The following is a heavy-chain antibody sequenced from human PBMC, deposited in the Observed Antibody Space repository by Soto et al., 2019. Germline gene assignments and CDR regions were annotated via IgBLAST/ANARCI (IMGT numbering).Heavy chain of an antibody. V-gene: IGHV3-23*01. J-gene: IGHJ5*02. D-gene: IGHD6-6*01. Sequence: PGGSLRLSCAASGFTFTSYAMSWARQAPGKGLEWVSTISGSGGSTYYADSVKGRFTISRDNSKNTLYLQMNSLRAEDTAVYYCAKDHAREQFVRGENWFDAWGLGTLVTVSS. CDR3: AKDHAREQFVRGENWFDA. CDR2: ISGSGGST. CDR1: GFTFTSYA.